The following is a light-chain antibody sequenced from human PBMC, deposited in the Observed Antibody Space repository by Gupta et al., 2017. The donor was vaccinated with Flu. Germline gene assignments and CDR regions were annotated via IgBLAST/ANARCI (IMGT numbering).Light chain of an antibody. J-gene: IGLJ1*01. CDR3: AAWDDSLDGYV. CDR2: SNN. Sequence: QSVLHQPPSTSGTPGPRVTLSCSGSSSNIGSNTVNWYQQLPGTAPKFVIYSNNQRPSGVPDRFAGSKSGTSASLAISGLQAEDEADYYCAAWDDSLDGYVFGTGTKVTVL. V-gene: IGLV1-44*01. CDR1: SSNIGSNT.